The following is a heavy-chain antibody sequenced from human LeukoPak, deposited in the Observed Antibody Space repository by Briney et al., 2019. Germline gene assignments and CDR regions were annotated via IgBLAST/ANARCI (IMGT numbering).Heavy chain of an antibody. CDR2: ISGSGGST. CDR1: GFTFSSYA. J-gene: IGHJ5*02. CDR3: AKGYYFDSSGYYRSWFDP. Sequence: GGSLRLSCAASGFTFSSYAMSCVRQAPGKGLEWLSAISGSGGSTYYADSVKGRFTISRDNSENTLYLQMNSLRDEDTAVYYCAKGYYFDSSGYYRSWFDPWGQGTLVTVSS. D-gene: IGHD3-22*01. V-gene: IGHV3-23*01.